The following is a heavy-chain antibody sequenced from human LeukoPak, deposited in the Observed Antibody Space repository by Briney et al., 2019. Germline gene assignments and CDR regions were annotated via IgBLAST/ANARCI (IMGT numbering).Heavy chain of an antibody. Sequence: GVTLRLSCAASGFTFSSYSMNWVRKAPGKGLEWVSSISSSSSYIYYADSVKGRFTISRDNAKNSLYLQMNSLRAEDTAVYHCATLTHTTYYYDSSGYYIDYWGQGTLVTVSS. D-gene: IGHD3-22*01. J-gene: IGHJ4*02. CDR3: ATLTHTTYYYDSSGYYIDY. V-gene: IGHV3-21*01. CDR1: GFTFSSYS. CDR2: ISSSSSYI.